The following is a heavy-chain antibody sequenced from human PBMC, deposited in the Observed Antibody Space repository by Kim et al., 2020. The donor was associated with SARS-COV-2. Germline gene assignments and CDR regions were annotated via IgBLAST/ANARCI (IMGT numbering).Heavy chain of an antibody. CDR3: ARILRGLTGYFDY. Sequence: YSPSLKSRVTISVDTSKNQFSLRLSSVTAADTAVYYCARILRGLTGYFDYWGQGALVTVSS. V-gene: IGHV4-39*01. J-gene: IGHJ4*02. D-gene: IGHD3-9*01.